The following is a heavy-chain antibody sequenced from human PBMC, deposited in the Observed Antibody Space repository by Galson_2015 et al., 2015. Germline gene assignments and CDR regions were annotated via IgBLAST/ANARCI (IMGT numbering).Heavy chain of an antibody. Sequence: SLRLSCAASGFTFSSYGMHWVRQAPGKGLEWVAVIWYDGSNKYYADSVKGRFTISRDNSKNTLYLQMNSLRAEDTAVYYCARVSSRKIHSSGSYGMDVWGQGTTVTVSS. J-gene: IGHJ6*02. CDR2: IWYDGSNK. D-gene: IGHD6-19*01. CDR1: GFTFSSYG. V-gene: IGHV3-33*01. CDR3: ARVSSRKIHSSGSYGMDV.